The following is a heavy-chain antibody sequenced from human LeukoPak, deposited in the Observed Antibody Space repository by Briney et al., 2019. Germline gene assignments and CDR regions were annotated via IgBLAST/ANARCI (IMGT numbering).Heavy chain of an antibody. V-gene: IGHV3-23*01. D-gene: IGHD3-22*01. CDR2: ISGSGGST. CDR3: AKDRLYYYDSSGYYFPSYFDY. Sequence: GGSLRLSCAASGFTFSSYAMSWVRQAPGKGLERVSAISGSGGSTYYADSVKGRFTISRDNSKNTLYLQMNSLRAEDTAVYYCAKDRLYYYDSSGYYFPSYFDYWGQGTLVTVSS. J-gene: IGHJ4*02. CDR1: GFTFSSYA.